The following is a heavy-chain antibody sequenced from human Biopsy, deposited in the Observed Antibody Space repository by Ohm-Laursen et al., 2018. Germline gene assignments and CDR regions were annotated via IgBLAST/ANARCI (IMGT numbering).Heavy chain of an antibody. CDR2: TFDDGAT. CDR3: ARVRGSGFFAFDI. CDR1: GGSVRGYY. D-gene: IGHD3-3*01. Sequence: PSETLSLTCSVSGGSVRGYYWSWIRQTSGTGLAWIGHTFDDGATNYSPSPSLQGRVTLSIDTSENTFSLTLTSLTRADTGVYYCARVRGSGFFAFDIWGRGTTVSVSS. J-gene: IGHJ3*02. V-gene: IGHV4-59*02.